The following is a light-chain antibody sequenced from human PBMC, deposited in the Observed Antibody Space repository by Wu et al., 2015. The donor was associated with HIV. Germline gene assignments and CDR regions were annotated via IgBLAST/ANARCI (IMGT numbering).Light chain of an antibody. V-gene: IGKV1-8*01. CDR2: AAS. J-gene: IGKJ2*04. CDR3: QQYYSYPECS. Sequence: AIRITQSPSSLSASTGDRVTITCRASQGISSYLAWYQQKPGKAPKLLIYAASTLQSGVPSRFSGSGSGTDFTLTISCLQSEDFATYYCQQYYSYPECSFGRGDQAGDQT. CDR1: QGISSY.